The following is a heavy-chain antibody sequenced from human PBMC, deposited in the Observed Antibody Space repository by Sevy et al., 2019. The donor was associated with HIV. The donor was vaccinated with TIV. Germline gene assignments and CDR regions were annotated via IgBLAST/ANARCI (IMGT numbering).Heavy chain of an antibody. CDR2: IQYDGRNT. CDR3: AKNTAAVGTGGFDY. J-gene: IGHJ4*02. V-gene: IGHV3-30*02. CDR1: GFTFSYSG. D-gene: IGHD6-13*01. Sequence: GGSLRLSCTTSGFTFSYSGMHWVRQAPGKGLEWVTFIQYDGRNTRYADSVKGRFTISRDNSKNMLYLQMNSLRGDDTAVYYCAKNTAAVGTGGFDYWGQGALVTVSS.